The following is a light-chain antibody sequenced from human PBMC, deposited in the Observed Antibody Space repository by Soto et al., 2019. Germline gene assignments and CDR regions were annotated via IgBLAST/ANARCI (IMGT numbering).Light chain of an antibody. Sequence: EIVLTQSPDTLSLSPGERATLSCRASQSVSSYLAWYQQKPGQAPRLLVYGASSRATGIPDRFSGRGSGTDFTLTISRLEPEDFAVYYCQRYGRSPPITFGQGTRLEIK. J-gene: IGKJ5*01. CDR2: GAS. CDR3: QRYGRSPPIT. V-gene: IGKV3-20*01. CDR1: QSVSSY.